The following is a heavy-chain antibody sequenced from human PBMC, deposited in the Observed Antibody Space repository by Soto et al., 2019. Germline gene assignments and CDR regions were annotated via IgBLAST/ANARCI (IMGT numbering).Heavy chain of an antibody. V-gene: IGHV3-23*01. CDR3: AKETIQKNSDILTGLFDY. CDR1: GFTFSSYA. J-gene: IGHJ4*02. D-gene: IGHD3-9*01. Sequence: PGGSLRLSCAASGFTFSSYAMSWVRQAPGKGLEWVSAISGSGGSTYYADSVKGRFTISRDNSKNTLYLQMNSLRAEDTAVYYCAKETIQKNSDILTGLFDYWGQGTLVTVSS. CDR2: ISGSGGST.